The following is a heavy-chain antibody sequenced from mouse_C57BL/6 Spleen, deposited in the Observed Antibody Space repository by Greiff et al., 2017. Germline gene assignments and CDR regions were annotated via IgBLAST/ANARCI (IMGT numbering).Heavy chain of an antibody. CDR3: ASYDYDERDY. CDR1: GFSLISYG. D-gene: IGHD2-4*01. CDR2: IWSGGST. Sequence: QVQLKQSGPGLVQPSQSLSITCTVSGFSLISYGVHGVRQSPGKGLEWLGVIWSGGSTDYNAAFISRLSINKDNSKSQVIFKMNGMQADDTAIYYCASYDYDERDYWGQGTSVTVSS. V-gene: IGHV2-2*01. J-gene: IGHJ4*01.